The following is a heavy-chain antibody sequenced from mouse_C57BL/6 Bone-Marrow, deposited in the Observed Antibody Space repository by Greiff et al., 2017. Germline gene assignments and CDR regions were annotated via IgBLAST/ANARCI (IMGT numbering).Heavy chain of an antibody. V-gene: IGHV1-18*01. J-gene: IGHJ4*01. Sequence: VQLQQSGPELVKPGASVKIPCKASGYTFTDYNMDWVKQSHGKSLEWIGDITPNNGGTIYNQKFKGKATLTVDKSSSTAYMELRSLTSEDTAVYYCARGAQARAMDYWGQGTSVTVSS. CDR3: ARGAQARAMDY. D-gene: IGHD3-2*02. CDR2: ITPNNGGT. CDR1: GYTFTDYN.